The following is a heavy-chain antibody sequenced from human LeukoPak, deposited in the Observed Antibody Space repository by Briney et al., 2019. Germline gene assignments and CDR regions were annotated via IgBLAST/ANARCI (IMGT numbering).Heavy chain of an antibody. D-gene: IGHD2/OR15-2a*01. CDR3: SSAHFRDY. V-gene: IGHV3-23*01. CDR1: GFTFGDYA. J-gene: IGHJ4*02. Sequence: GRSLRLSCTGSGFTFGDYAMTWVRQPPGKGLEWVSAISGRGTTTYYADSVKGRFTISRDKSKNTLYLQMNSLRAEDTAIYYCSSAHFRDYWGQGTLVTVSS. CDR2: ISGRGTTT.